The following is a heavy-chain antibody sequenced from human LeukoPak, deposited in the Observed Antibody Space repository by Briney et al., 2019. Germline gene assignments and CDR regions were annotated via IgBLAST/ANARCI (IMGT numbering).Heavy chain of an antibody. J-gene: IGHJ5*02. CDR2: INHSGST. CDR1: GGSISSYY. Sequence: PSETLSLTCTVSGGSISSYYWSWIRQPPGKGLEWIGEINHSGSTSYNPSLKSRVTISVDTSKNQFSLKVSSVTAADTAVYYCARGNWFDPWGQGTLVTVSS. V-gene: IGHV4-34*01. CDR3: ARGNWFDP.